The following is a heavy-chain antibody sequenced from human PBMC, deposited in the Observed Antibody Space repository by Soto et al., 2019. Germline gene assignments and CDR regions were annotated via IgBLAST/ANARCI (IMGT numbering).Heavy chain of an antibody. CDR2: IIPILGIA. Sequence: QVQLVQSGAEVKKPGSSVKVSCKASGGTFSSYTISWVRQAPGQGLEWMGRIIPILGIANYAQKFQGRVTITADKSTSTAYMELSSLRSEDTAVYYFARDGSTVTTPYYFDYWGQGTLVTVSS. J-gene: IGHJ4*02. D-gene: IGHD4-17*01. CDR3: ARDGSTVTTPYYFDY. V-gene: IGHV1-69*08. CDR1: GGTFSSYT.